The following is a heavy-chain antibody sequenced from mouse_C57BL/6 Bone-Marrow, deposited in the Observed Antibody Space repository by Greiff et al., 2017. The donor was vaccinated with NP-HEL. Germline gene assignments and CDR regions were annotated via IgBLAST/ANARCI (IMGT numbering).Heavy chain of an antibody. CDR3: ARDGYYVPWFAY. CDR2: ISYDGSN. D-gene: IGHD2-3*01. V-gene: IGHV3-6*01. CDR1: GYSITSGYY. Sequence: EVKLMESGPGLVKPSQSLSLTCSVTGYSITSGYYWNWIRQFPGNKLEWMGYISYDGSNNYNPSLKNRISITRDTSKNQFFLKLNSVTTEDTATYYCARDGYYVPWFAYWGQGTLVTVSA. J-gene: IGHJ3*01.